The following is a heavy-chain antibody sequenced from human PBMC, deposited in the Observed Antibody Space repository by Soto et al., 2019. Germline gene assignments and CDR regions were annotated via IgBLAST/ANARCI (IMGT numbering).Heavy chain of an antibody. J-gene: IGHJ6*02. Sequence: GGSLRLSCAASVFTFSSARIEWFRQAPVKVLAWISSISSSSSYIYYAASVKGRFTISRDNAKNSLYLQMNSLRAEDTAVYYCASWPRQLRLYDFWSDYYGMDVWGQGTTVTVSS. V-gene: IGHV3-21*04. CDR3: ASWPRQLRLYDFWSDYYGMDV. CDR1: VFTFSSAR. D-gene: IGHD3-3*01. CDR2: ISSSSSYI.